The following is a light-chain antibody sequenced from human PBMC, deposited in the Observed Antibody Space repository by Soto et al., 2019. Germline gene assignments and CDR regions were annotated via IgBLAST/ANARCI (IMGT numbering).Light chain of an antibody. CDR3: QSYDASLSGSV. V-gene: IGLV1-40*01. J-gene: IGLJ3*02. CDR1: DSNIGAGYD. CDR2: RDN. Sequence: QSVLTQPPSVCGAPGQRVTISCTGSDSNIGAGYDVHWYQQLPGTAPKVLIERDNNRASGVPDRFSGSKSGTSGSLAITGLQAEDEADYYCQSYDASLSGSVFGGGTQLTVL.